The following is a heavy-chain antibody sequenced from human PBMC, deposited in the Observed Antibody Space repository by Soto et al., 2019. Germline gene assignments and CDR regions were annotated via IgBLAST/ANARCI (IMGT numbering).Heavy chain of an antibody. J-gene: IGHJ5*02. V-gene: IGHV3-74*01. D-gene: IGHD2-15*01. Sequence: GGSLRLSCAASGFTVSSNYMSWVRQAPGKGLVWVSRINSDGSFTSYADSVKGRFTISRDNAKNTLYLQMNSLRAEDTAVYYCGRVDYCSGGSCHNWFDPWGQGTLVTVSS. CDR3: GRVDYCSGGSCHNWFDP. CDR1: GFTVSSNY. CDR2: INSDGSFT.